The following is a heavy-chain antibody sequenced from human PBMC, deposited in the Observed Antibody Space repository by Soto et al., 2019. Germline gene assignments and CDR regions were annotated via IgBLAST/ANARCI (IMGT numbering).Heavy chain of an antibody. V-gene: IGHV5-10-1*01. CDR2: IDPSDSYT. Sequence: EVQLMQSGAEVKKPGESLRISCKGSRYSCTSYWISWVRQMPGKGLGWMGRIDPSDSYTNYSPSFQGHVTISADKSISTAYLQWSSLKASDTAMYYCARLQAAAGDNDLTFDYWGQVTLVTVSS. CDR3: ARLQAAAGDNDLTFDY. J-gene: IGHJ4*02. D-gene: IGHD6-13*01. CDR1: RYSCTSYW.